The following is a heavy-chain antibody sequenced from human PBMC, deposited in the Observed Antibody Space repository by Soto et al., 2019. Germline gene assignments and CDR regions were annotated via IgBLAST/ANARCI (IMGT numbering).Heavy chain of an antibody. CDR3: ARHQKGWNRGRYDY. Sequence: PSETLSLTCTVSGGSISSSSYYWGWIRQPPGKGLEWIGSIYYSGSTYYNPSLKSRVTISVDTSKNQFSLKLSSVTAADTAVYYCARHQKGWNRGRYDYWGQGTLVTVSS. J-gene: IGHJ4*02. D-gene: IGHD1-1*01. CDR1: GGSISSSSYY. V-gene: IGHV4-39*01. CDR2: IYYSGST.